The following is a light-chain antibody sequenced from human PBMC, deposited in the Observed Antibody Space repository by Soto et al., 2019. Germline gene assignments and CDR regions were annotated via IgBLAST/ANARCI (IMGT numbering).Light chain of an antibody. V-gene: IGLV2-14*01. CDR2: EVT. J-gene: IGLJ2*01. CDR3: CSYTRTGTLV. Sequence: QSALTQPPSASGSPGQSVAISCTGTSSDVGGYNYVSWYQQHPGTAPKLMIYEVTNRPSGISNRFSGSKSGNTASLTISGLQAEDEADYYCCSYTRTGTLVFAGGTQLTVL. CDR1: SSDVGGYNY.